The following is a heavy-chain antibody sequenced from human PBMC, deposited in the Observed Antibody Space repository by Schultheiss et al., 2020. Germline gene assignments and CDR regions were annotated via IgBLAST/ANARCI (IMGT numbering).Heavy chain of an antibody. CDR2: IYYSGST. J-gene: IGHJ4*02. V-gene: IGHV4-31*03. CDR1: GGSISSGGYY. Sequence: LRLSCTVSGGSISSGGYYWSWIRQHPGKGLEWIGYIYYSGSTYYNPSLKSRVTISVDTSKNQFSLKLSSVTAADMAVYYCAKGQLYSVYDWWGEGTLVTVSS. D-gene: IGHD5/OR15-5a*01. CDR3: AKGQLYSVYDW.